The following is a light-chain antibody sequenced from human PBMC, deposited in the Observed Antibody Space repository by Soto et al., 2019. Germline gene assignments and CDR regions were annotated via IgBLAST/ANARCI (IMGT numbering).Light chain of an antibody. CDR2: GAS. CDR1: QSVSSSY. CDR3: QQYATTPGT. V-gene: IGKV3-20*01. Sequence: EIVLTQSPGTLSLSPGERATLSCRASQSVSSSYLAWYQQKPGQAPRLLIYGASSMDTGIPDRFSGSGSGTDFTLTISRLDPEDFAVYYCQQYATTPGTFGQGTKVEIK. J-gene: IGKJ1*01.